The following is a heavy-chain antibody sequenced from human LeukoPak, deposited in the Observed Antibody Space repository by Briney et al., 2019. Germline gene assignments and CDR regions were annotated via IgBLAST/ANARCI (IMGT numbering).Heavy chain of an antibody. D-gene: IGHD1-26*01. CDR1: GFSFRNYA. Sequence: GGSLRLSCVASGFSFRNYAIHWVRQAPGKGLEYVSVINTDGRITYYADSVKGRLTISRDNSKNTVYLQMGSLRGEDMAVYYCTRDGGSFCDFDYWGQGALVTVSS. V-gene: IGHV3-64*02. J-gene: IGHJ4*02. CDR3: TRDGGSFCDFDY. CDR2: INTDGRIT.